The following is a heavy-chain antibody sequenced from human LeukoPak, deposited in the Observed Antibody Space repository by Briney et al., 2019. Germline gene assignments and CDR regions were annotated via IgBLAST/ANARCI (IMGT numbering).Heavy chain of an antibody. D-gene: IGHD3-10*01. Sequence: PSETLSLTCTVSGGSVTDYYWSWIRQSPGKGLEWIGYIYYTGTNYNPSLKSRVTISVDTSKNQFSLKLSSVTAADTAVYYCARLSLRTYYYGSGSYYKSNDYWGQGTLVTVSS. J-gene: IGHJ4*02. V-gene: IGHV4-59*02. CDR1: GGSVTDYY. CDR3: ARLSLRTYYYGSGSYYKSNDY. CDR2: IYYTGT.